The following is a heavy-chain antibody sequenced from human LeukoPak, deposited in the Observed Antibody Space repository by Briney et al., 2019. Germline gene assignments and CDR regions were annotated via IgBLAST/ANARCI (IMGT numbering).Heavy chain of an antibody. CDR1: GFTFSSYG. CDR2: ISYDGSNK. J-gene: IGHJ4*02. CDR3: ARDQGEVVATPFDY. Sequence: GGSLRLSCAASGFTFSSYGMHWVRQAPGKGLEWVAVISYDGSNKYYADSVKGRFTISRDNAKNSLYLQMNSLRAEDTAVYYCARDQGEVVATPFDYWGQGTLVTVSS. D-gene: IGHD5-12*01. V-gene: IGHV3-30*03.